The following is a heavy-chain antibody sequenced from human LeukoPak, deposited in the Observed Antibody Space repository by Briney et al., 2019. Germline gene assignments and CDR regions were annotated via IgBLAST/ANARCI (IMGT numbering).Heavy chain of an antibody. V-gene: IGHV1-18*01. Sequence: ASVKVSCKASGYTFTSYGISWVRQAAGQGLEGMGWISAYNGNTNYAQKLQGRVTMTTDTSTSTAYMELRSLRSDDTAVYYCAMCRFRTDYMDVWGKGTTVTISS. CDR1: GYTFTSYG. D-gene: IGHD1-14*01. CDR3: AMCRFRTDYMDV. J-gene: IGHJ6*03. CDR2: ISAYNGNT.